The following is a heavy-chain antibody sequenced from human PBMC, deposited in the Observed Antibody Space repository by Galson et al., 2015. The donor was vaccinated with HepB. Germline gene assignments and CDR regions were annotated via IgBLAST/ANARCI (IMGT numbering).Heavy chain of an antibody. V-gene: IGHV4-31*03. D-gene: IGHD2-2*01. J-gene: IGHJ4*02. CDR3: ARAWDIVVVPAAMPACYFDY. CDR1: GGSISSGGYY. CDR2: IYYSGST. Sequence: TLSLTCTVSGGSISSGGYYWSWIRQHPGKGLEWIGYIYYSGSTYYNPSLKSRVTISVDTSKNQFSLKLSSVTAADTAVYYCARAWDIVVVPAAMPACYFDYWGQGTLVTVSS.